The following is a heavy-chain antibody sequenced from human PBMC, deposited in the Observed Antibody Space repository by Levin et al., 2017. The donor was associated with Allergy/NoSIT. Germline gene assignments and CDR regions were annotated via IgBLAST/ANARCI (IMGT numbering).Heavy chain of an antibody. CDR1: GFTFNNYD. Sequence: PGGSLRLSCAASGFTFNNYDMNWVRQAPGKGLEWVSTVSGSGSSTSYADSVKGRFSISRDNSKYTLYLQMNSPRAEDTAVYYCALDGYSSGWYQGYWGQGTLVTVSS. CDR2: VSGSGSST. V-gene: IGHV3-23*01. CDR3: ALDGYSSGWYQGY. J-gene: IGHJ4*02. D-gene: IGHD6-19*01.